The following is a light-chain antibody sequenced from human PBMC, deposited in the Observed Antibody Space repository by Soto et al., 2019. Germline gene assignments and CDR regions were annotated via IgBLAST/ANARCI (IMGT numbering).Light chain of an antibody. J-gene: IGKJ1*01. CDR3: QQRSNWPPGWT. Sequence: EIVLTQSPATLSLSPGERATLSCRASQSVSSYLAWYQQQPGQAPRLLIYDASNRATGIPARFSGSGSGTDFTRGISILEREDFAVYYCQQRSNWPPGWTFGQGTKVEIK. CDR2: DAS. V-gene: IGKV3-11*01. CDR1: QSVSSY.